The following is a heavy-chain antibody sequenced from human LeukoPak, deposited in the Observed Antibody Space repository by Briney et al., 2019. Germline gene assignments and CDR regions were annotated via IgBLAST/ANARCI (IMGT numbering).Heavy chain of an antibody. Sequence: ASVKVSSTASGYTFTSYDISWVRQATGQGIEWMGWMNPNGGNTGYVQKIQGRDTMTRNASSSTAYMELSRLRSEDTAVYYCATPVELTMVRGVINDAFDIWGQGTMVTVSS. CDR3: ATPVELTMVRGVINDAFDI. V-gene: IGHV1-8*01. J-gene: IGHJ3*02. CDR1: GYTFTSYD. CDR2: MNPNGGNT. D-gene: IGHD3-10*01.